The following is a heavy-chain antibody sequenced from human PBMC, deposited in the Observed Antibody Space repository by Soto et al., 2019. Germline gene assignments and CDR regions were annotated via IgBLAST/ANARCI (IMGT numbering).Heavy chain of an antibody. CDR3: GIHYDILTGYSVDY. D-gene: IGHD3-9*01. Sequence: LGESLKISCKGSGYSFTSYWIGWVRQMPGKGLEWMGIIYPGDSDTRYSPSFQGQVTISADKSISTAYLQWSSLKASDTAMCYCGIHYDILTGYSVDYWGQGTLVTVSS. J-gene: IGHJ4*02. CDR1: GYSFTSYW. CDR2: IYPGDSDT. V-gene: IGHV5-51*01.